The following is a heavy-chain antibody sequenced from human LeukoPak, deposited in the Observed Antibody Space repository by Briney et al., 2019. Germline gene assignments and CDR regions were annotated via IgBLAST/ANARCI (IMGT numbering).Heavy chain of an antibody. CDR1: GFTFDDYG. Sequence: PGGSLRLSCAASGFTFDDYGMSWVRQAPGKGLEWVSGINWNGGSTGYADSVKGRFTISRNNAKNSLYLQMNSLRAEDTALYYCARDLIAAAGTGYWGQGTLVTVSS. CDR3: ARDLIAAAGTGY. V-gene: IGHV3-20*04. J-gene: IGHJ4*02. CDR2: INWNGGST. D-gene: IGHD6-13*01.